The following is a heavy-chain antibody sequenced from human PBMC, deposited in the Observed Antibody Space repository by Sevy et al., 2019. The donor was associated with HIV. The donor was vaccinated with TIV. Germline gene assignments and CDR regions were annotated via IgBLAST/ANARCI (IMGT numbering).Heavy chain of an antibody. CDR2: INHSGST. Sequence: SDTLSLTCAVYAGSFSGYYWSWIRQPPGKGLEWIGEINHSGSTNYNPSLKSRVTISVDTSKNQFSLKLSSVTAADTAVYYCARGMHYDSSGPHYFDYWGQGTLVTVSS. CDR1: AGSFSGYY. V-gene: IGHV4-34*01. J-gene: IGHJ4*02. D-gene: IGHD3-22*01. CDR3: ARGMHYDSSGPHYFDY.